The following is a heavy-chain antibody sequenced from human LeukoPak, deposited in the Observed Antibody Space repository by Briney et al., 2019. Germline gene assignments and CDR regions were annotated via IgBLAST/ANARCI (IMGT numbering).Heavy chain of an antibody. V-gene: IGHV3-23*01. CDR1: GFTFSSYA. CDR2: ISGSGGST. J-gene: IGHJ6*02. CDR3: AKGRGEYYYYYGMDV. Sequence: GGSLRLSCAASGFTFSSYAMSWVRQAPGKGLEWVSAISGSGGSTYYADSVKGRSTISRDNSKNTLYLQMNSLRAEDTAVYYCAKGRGEYYYYYGMDVWGQGTTVTVSS.